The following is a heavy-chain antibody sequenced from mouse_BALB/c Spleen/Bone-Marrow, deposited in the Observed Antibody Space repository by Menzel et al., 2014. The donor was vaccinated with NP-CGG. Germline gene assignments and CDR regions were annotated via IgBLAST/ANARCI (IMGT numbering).Heavy chain of an antibody. J-gene: IGHJ3*01. V-gene: IGHV1S81*02. D-gene: IGHD2-2*01. Sequence: QVQLQQSGAELVKPGASVKLSCKASGYTFTSYWMHWVKQRPGQGLEWLGVINPSNGRADYNEKFRSKATLTVDRSSSTAYMQLSSLTSEDSAVYYCARAGGYDGFAYWGQGTLVTVSA. CDR2: INPSNGRA. CDR3: ARAGGYDGFAY. CDR1: GYTFTSYW.